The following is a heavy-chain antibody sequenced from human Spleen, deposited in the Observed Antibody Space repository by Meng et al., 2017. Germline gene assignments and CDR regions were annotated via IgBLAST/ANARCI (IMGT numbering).Heavy chain of an antibody. D-gene: IGHD3-22*01. J-gene: IGHJ5*02. CDR1: GSSIINYY. Sequence: SETLSLTCSVSGSSIINYYWTWIRQPAGKGLEWIGRIYSSGSTNYNPSLKSRATISVDTSRNQFSLKLRSVTAADTAVYYCARLQYYYDTSGYYLPGWFAPWGQGTLVTVSS. CDR3: ARLQYYYDTSGYYLPGWFAP. CDR2: IYSSGST. V-gene: IGHV4-4*07.